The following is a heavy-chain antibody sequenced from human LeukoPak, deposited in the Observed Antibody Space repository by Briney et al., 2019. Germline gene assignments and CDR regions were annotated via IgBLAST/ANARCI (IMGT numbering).Heavy chain of an antibody. CDR3: ARATYYYDTSGYYYDPLYYYGMDV. Sequence: SETLSLTCTVSGGSISSYYWSWIRQPPGKGLEWIGYIYYSGSTNYNPSLKSRVIISVDTSKNQFSLKLSSVTAADTAVYYCARATYYYDTSGYYYDPLYYYGMDVWGQGTTVTVSS. V-gene: IGHV4-59*08. J-gene: IGHJ6*02. CDR1: GGSISSYY. CDR2: IYYSGST. D-gene: IGHD3-22*01.